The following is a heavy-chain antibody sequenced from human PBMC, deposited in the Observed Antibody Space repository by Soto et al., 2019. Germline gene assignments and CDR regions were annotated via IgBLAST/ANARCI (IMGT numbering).Heavy chain of an antibody. V-gene: IGHV3-74*01. CDR3: ASHHCRGGSCYGGDAFDI. D-gene: IGHD2-15*01. J-gene: IGHJ3*02. CDR2: INSDGTST. Sequence: EVQLVESGGGLVPPGGSLRLSCAASGFTFNYYWMHWVGQVPGKGLMWVSRINSDGTSTTYADSVKGRFTMSRDNAKNTLYLQMNSLRVEDMAVYYCASHHCRGGSCYGGDAFDIWGQGTMVTVSS. CDR1: GFTFNYYW.